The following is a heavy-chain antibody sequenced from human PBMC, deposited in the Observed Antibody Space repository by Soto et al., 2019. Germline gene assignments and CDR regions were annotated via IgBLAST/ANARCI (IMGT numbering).Heavy chain of an antibody. CDR2: ISSSSSYI. D-gene: IGHD6-19*01. V-gene: IGHV3-21*01. CDR1: GFTFSSYS. CDR3: ARVGSGGWYVDYYYYGMDV. Sequence: PGGSLRLSCAASGFTFSSYSMNWVRQAPGKGLEWVSSISSSSSYIYYADSVKGRFTISRDNAKNSLCLQMNSLRAEDTAVYYCARVGSGGWYVDYYYYGMDVWGQGTTVTVSS. J-gene: IGHJ6*02.